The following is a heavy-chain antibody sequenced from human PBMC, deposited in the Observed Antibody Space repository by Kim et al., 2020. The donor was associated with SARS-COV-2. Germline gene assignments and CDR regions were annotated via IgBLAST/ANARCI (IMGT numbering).Heavy chain of an antibody. D-gene: IGHD1-26*01. J-gene: IGHJ4*02. V-gene: IGHV3-73*01. CDR2: IRSKANSYAT. CDR3: AGRLSEWGRLVEY. CDR1: GFTFSGSA. Sequence: GGSLRLSCAASGFTFSGSAMHWVRQASGKGLEWVGRIRSKANSYATAYAASVKGRFTISRDDSKNTAYLQMNSLKTEDTAVYYCAGRLSEWGRLVEYWGQGILVTVSS.